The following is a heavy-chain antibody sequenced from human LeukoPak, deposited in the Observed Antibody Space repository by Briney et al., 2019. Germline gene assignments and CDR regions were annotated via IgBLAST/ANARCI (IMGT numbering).Heavy chain of an antibody. CDR1: GGSISSGGYY. CDR2: IYYSGST. Sequence: SETLSLTCTVSGGSISSGGYYWSWIRQHPGKGLEWIGYIYYSGSTYYNPSLKSRVTISVDTSKNQFSLKLSSVTAADTAVYYCVTYYYGSSAPKRNYWGQGILVTVSS. CDR3: VTYYYGSSAPKRNY. V-gene: IGHV4-31*03. D-gene: IGHD3-22*01. J-gene: IGHJ4*02.